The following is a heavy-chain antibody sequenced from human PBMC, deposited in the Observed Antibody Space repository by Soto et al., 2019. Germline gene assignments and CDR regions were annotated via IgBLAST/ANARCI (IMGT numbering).Heavy chain of an antibody. Sequence: PSETLSLTCIVSGGSISTYYWTWIRQPPGKGLEWSGYIDYSGYTNYNPSLKSRVTMSVDTSRSQFSLKLSSVTAADTAVYFCARQSSFSRSWFLDYWGQGTLVTVSS. CDR1: GGSISTYY. J-gene: IGHJ4*02. D-gene: IGHD6-13*01. CDR2: IDYSGYT. V-gene: IGHV4-59*01. CDR3: ARQSSFSRSWFLDY.